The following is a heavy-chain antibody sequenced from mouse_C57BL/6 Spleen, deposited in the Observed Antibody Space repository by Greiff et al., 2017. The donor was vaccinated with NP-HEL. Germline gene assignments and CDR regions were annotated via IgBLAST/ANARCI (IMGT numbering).Heavy chain of an antibody. Sequence: VQLQQSGPELVKPGASVKISCKASGYAFSSSWMNWVKQRPGKGLEWIGRIYPGDGDTNYNGKFKGKATLTADKSSSTAYMQLSSLTSEDSAVYFCARVDHFDYWGQGTTLTVSS. J-gene: IGHJ2*01. CDR2: IYPGDGDT. CDR1: GYAFSSSW. V-gene: IGHV1-82*01. CDR3: ARVDHFDY.